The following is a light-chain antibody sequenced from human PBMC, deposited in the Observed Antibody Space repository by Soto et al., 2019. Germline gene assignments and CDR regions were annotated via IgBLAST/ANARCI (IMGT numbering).Light chain of an antibody. CDR2: DAS. V-gene: IGKV3-20*01. CDR3: QQFSSYPLT. Sequence: EFVLTQPPGTLSLSPGERATLSCRASQTVRNNYLAWCQQKPGQAPRLLIYDASSRATGIPDRFSGGGSGTDFTLTISRLEPEDFAVYYCQQFSSYPLTFGGGTKWISN. CDR1: QTVRNNY. J-gene: IGKJ4*01.